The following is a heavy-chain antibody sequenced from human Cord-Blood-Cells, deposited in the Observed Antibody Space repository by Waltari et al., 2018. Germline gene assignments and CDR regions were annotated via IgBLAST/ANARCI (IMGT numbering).Heavy chain of an antibody. CDR3: PLSYYYGSGIGAFDI. D-gene: IGHD3-10*01. V-gene: IGHV4-39*07. CDR2: IYYSGST. Sequence: QLQLQESGPGLVKPSETLSLTCTVSGGSISSSSYYWGWIRQPPGKGLELSGSIYYSGSTYYNPSLKSRVTISVDTSKNQFSLRLSSVTAADTAVYYCPLSYYYGSGIGAFDIWGQGTMVTVSS. CDR1: GGSISSSSYY. J-gene: IGHJ3*02.